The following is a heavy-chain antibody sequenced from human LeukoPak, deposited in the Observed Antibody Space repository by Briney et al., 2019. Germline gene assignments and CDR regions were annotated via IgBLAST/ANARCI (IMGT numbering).Heavy chain of an antibody. V-gene: IGHV1-2*02. D-gene: IGHD2-2*01. CDR2: INPNGGGT. Sequence: ASVKVSCKASGYTFTGYYMHWVRQAPGQGLEWMGWINPNGGGTNYAQKFQGRVTMTRDTSISTAYMELSRLRSDDTAVYYCASLCSSTSCYSYAFDIWGQGTMVTVSS. J-gene: IGHJ3*02. CDR1: GYTFTGYY. CDR3: ASLCSSTSCYSYAFDI.